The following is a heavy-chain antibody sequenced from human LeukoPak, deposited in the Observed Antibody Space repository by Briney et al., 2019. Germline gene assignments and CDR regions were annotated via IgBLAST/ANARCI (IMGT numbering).Heavy chain of an antibody. CDR3: ARRVGANPDYFDY. J-gene: IGHJ4*02. D-gene: IGHD1-26*01. V-gene: IGHV3-33*01. CDR2: IWYDGSNK. Sequence: SGGSLRLSCAASGFTFSSYGMHWVRQAPGKGLEWVAVIWYDGSNKYYADSVKGRFTISRDNSKNTLYLQMNSLRAEDTAVYYCARRVGANPDYFDYWGQGTLVTVSS. CDR1: GFTFSSYG.